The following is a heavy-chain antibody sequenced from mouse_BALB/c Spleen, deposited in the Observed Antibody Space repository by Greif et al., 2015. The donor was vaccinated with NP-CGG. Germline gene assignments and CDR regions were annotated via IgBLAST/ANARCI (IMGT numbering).Heavy chain of an antibody. J-gene: IGHJ4*01. D-gene: IGHD1-1*02. CDR1: GFTFSDYY. CDR3: ARGGGMDY. CDR2: ISDGGSYT. V-gene: IGHV5-4*02. Sequence: EVKLMESGGGLVKPGGSLKLSCAASGFTFSDYYMYWVRQTPEKRLEWVATISDGGSYTYYPDSVKGRFTISRDNAKNNLYLQMSSLKSEDTAMYYCARGGGMDYWGQGTSVTVSS.